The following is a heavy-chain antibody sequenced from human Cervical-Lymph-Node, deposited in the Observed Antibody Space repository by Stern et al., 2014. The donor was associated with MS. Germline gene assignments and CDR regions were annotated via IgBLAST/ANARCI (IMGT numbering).Heavy chain of an antibody. CDR2: IWYDGSTE. J-gene: IGHJ3*01. V-gene: IGHV3-30-3*01. Sequence: VQLVQSGGGVVQPGRSLRLSCAASGFTFSRYSMHWVRQAPGKGLEWAAIIWYDGSTEHHADSVKGRFSISRDNSKNTLYLQMLSLRPEDTAVYDCARATSTGGNYRLDLWGRGTLVTVSS. D-gene: IGHD3-3*01. CDR3: ARATSTGGNYRLDL. CDR1: GFTFSRYS.